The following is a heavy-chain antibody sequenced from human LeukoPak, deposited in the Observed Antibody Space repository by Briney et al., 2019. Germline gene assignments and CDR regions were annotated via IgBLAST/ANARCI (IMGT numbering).Heavy chain of an antibody. CDR3: ARDYSQWEPDY. J-gene: IGHJ4*02. Sequence: GGSLRLSCAASGFTFSSYGMHWVRQAPGKGLEWVAVIWYDGSNKYYADSVKGRFTISRDNSKNTLYLQMNSLRAEDTAVYYCARDYSQWEPDYWGQGTLVTVSS. V-gene: IGHV3-33*01. CDR1: GFTFSSYG. D-gene: IGHD1-26*01. CDR2: IWYDGSNK.